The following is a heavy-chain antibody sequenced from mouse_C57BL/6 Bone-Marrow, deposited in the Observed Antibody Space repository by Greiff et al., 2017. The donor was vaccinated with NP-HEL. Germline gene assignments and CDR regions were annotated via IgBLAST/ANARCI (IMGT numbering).Heavy chain of an antibody. CDR3: APDYRYFDV. Sequence: VMLVESGPGLVQPSQSLSITCTVSGFSLTSYGVHWVRQSPGKGLEWLGVIWSGGSTDYNAAFISRLSISKDKSKSQVFFKMNSLQADDTAIYYCAPDYRYFDVWGTGTTVTVSS. CDR1: GFSLTSYG. J-gene: IGHJ1*03. CDR2: IWSGGST. V-gene: IGHV2-2*01.